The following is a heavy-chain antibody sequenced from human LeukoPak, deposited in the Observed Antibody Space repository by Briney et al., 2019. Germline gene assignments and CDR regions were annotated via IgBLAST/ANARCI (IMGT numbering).Heavy chain of an antibody. CDR2: LYSDGNT. V-gene: IGHV3-53*01. D-gene: IGHD1-14*01. CDR3: ARGVEPLAANTLAY. CDR1: GFTVITND. Sequence: GSLRLSCAASGFTVITNDMTWVRQAPGKGLEWVSVLYSDGNTKYADSVQGRFTISRDNSKNTLYLEMNSLSPDDAAVYYCARGVEPLAANTLAYWGQGTLVTVSS. J-gene: IGHJ4*02.